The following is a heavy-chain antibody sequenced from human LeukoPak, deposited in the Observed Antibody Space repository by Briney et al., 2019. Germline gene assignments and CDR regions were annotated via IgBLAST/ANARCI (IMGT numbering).Heavy chain of an antibody. CDR3: ARAGYSYGTGYYFDY. V-gene: IGHV4-59*01. Sequence: PSETLSLTCTVSGGSISSYYWSWIRLPPGKGLEWIGYIYYTGATYYNPSLKSRVTISLDTSKNQFSLKLSSVTDADAAVYSCARAGYSYGTGYYFDYWGQGALVTVSS. J-gene: IGHJ4*02. CDR1: GGSISSYY. D-gene: IGHD5-18*01. CDR2: IYYTGAT.